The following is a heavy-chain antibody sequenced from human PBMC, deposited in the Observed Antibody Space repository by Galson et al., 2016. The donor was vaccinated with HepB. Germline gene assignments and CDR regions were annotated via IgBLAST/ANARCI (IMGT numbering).Heavy chain of an antibody. CDR1: GFTFSSYV. CDR2: ISYDGSKA. D-gene: IGHD7-27*01. CDR3: ARDDGGLPGDPSHSGEVDY. Sequence: SLRLSCAASGFTFSSYVMHWVRQAPGKGLEWVSLISYDGSKAYYADAVKGRFTMSRDNSKKTLYLYMNSLRHEDTAVYYCARDDGGLPGDPSHSGEVDYWGQGTLVTVSS. V-gene: IGHV3-30*03. J-gene: IGHJ4*02.